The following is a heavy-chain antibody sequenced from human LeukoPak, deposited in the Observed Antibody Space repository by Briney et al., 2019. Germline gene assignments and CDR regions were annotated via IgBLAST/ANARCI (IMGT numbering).Heavy chain of an antibody. Sequence: PGGSLRLSCAASGFTFSSYAMSWVRQAPGKGLEWVSAISGSGGSTYYADSVKGRFTISRGNSKSTLYLQMNSLRAEDTAVYYCAKVFGGAFDIWGQGTMVTVSS. D-gene: IGHD3-10*02. J-gene: IGHJ3*02. CDR2: ISGSGGST. CDR3: AKVFGGAFDI. V-gene: IGHV3-23*01. CDR1: GFTFSSYA.